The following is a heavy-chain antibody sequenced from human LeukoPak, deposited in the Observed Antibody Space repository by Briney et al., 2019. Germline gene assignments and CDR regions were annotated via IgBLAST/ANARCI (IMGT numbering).Heavy chain of an antibody. Sequence: SETLSLTCTVSGGSISSYDWSWIRQPPGKGLEWVGYIYYSGSTNYNPSLKSRVTISVDTSKNQFSLKLSSVTAADTAVYYCARGEAVGATNNWFDPWGQGTLVTVSS. J-gene: IGHJ5*02. V-gene: IGHV4-59*01. CDR3: ARGEAVGATNNWFDP. CDR2: IYYSGST. D-gene: IGHD1-26*01. CDR1: GGSISSYD.